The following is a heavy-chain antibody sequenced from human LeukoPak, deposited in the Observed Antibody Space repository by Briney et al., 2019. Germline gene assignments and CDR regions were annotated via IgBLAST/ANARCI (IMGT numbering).Heavy chain of an antibody. CDR2: ISSSGSTI. CDR1: GFTFSSYE. V-gene: IGHV3-48*03. D-gene: IGHD3-10*01. J-gene: IGHJ4*02. CDR3: AKDRVFELWFEEASPYYFDY. Sequence: GGSLRLSCAASGFTFSSYEMNWVRQAPGKGLEWVSYISSSGSTIYYADSVKGRFTISRDNAKNSLYLQMNSLRAEDTAVYYCAKDRVFELWFEEASPYYFDYWGQGTLVTVSS.